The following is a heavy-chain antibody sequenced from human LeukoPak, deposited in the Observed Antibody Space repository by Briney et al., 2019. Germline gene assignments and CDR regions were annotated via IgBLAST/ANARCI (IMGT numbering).Heavy chain of an antibody. CDR2: ISGSGGST. D-gene: IGHD3-9*01. J-gene: IGHJ4*02. Sequence: GGSLRLSCAASGFTFSSYAMSWVRQAPGKGLEWVSAISGSGGSTYYADSVKGRFTISRDNSKNTLYLQMHSLRAEDTAVYYCAKDRAPRYFDWLLPFDYWGQGTLVTVSS. CDR1: GFTFSSYA. CDR3: AKDRAPRYFDWLLPFDY. V-gene: IGHV3-23*01.